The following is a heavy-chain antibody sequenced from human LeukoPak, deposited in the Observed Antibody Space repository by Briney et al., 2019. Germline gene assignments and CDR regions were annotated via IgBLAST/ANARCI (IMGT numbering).Heavy chain of an antibody. V-gene: IGHV1-2*06. D-gene: IGHD3-10*01. CDR3: ARPDSYYYGSGSYYD. J-gene: IGHJ4*02. CDR1: GYTFTGYY. CDR2: INPNSGGT. Sequence: ASVKVSCKASGYTFTGYYMHWARQAPGQGLEWMGRINPNSGGTNYAQKFQGRVTMTRDTSISTAYMELSRLRSDDTAVYYCARPDSYYYGSGSYYDWGQGTLVTVSS.